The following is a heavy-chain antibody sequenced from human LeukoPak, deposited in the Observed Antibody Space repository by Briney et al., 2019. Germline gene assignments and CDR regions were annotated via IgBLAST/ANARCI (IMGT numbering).Heavy chain of an antibody. V-gene: IGHV4-4*07. CDR1: GGSISSYY. J-gene: IGHJ4*02. D-gene: IGHD3-22*01. Sequence: SETLSLTCTVSGGSISSYYWSWIRQPAGKGLEWIGRIYTSGSTNYNPSLKSRVTISVDTSKDQFSLNLNSVTAADTAVYYCALWGYFDSSGRHFWGQGTLVTVSS. CDR2: IYTSGST. CDR3: ALWGYFDSSGRHF.